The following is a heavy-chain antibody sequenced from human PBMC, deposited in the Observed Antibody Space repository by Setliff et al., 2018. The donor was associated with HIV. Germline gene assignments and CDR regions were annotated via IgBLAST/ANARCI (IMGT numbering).Heavy chain of an antibody. CDR2: TSFDGSNK. CDR3: ATDQQWLAQGWGGPHY. CDR1: GFTFSSYA. J-gene: IGHJ4*02. Sequence: PGGSLRLSCAASGFTFSSYAMHWVRQAPGKGLEWVAVTSFDGSNKRYADSVKGRFTISRDNSKSTLFLQMNTLRAEDTAVYYCATDQQWLAQGWGGPHYWGQGTLVTVSS. D-gene: IGHD6-19*01. V-gene: IGHV3-30*04.